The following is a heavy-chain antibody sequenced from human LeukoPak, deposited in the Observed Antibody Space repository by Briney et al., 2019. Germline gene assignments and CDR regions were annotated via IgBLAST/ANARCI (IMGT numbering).Heavy chain of an antibody. J-gene: IGHJ4*02. Sequence: PGGSLRLSCAASGFTFSSYGMQWVRQAPGKGLEWVSAISGSGGSTYYADSVKGRFTISRDNSKNTLYLQMNSLRAEDTAVYYCAKGGGFGELLPNYFDYWGQGTLVTVSS. CDR1: GFTFSSYG. D-gene: IGHD3-10*01. CDR2: ISGSGGST. CDR3: AKGGGFGELLPNYFDY. V-gene: IGHV3-23*01.